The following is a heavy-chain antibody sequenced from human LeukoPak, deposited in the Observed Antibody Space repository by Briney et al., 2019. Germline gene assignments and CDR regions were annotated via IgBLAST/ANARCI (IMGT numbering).Heavy chain of an antibody. V-gene: IGHV1-46*01. CDR1: GYTFTSYY. J-gene: IGHJ6*03. CDR2: INPSGGST. CDR3: ARDGGHSSSWYIPDYYYMDV. Sequence: ASVKVSCKASGYTFTSYYMHWVRQAPGQGLEWMGIINPSGGSTSYAQKFQGRVTMTRDTSTSTVYMELSSLRSEDTAVYYCARDGGHSSSWYIPDYYYMDVWGKGTTVTVSS. D-gene: IGHD6-13*01.